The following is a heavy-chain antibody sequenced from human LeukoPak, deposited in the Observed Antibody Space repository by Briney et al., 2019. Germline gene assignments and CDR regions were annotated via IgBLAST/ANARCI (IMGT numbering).Heavy chain of an antibody. D-gene: IGHD6-19*01. V-gene: IGHV1-69*05. Sequence: SVKVSCKASGYSFTNYGISWVRQAPGQGLEWMGRIIPIFGTANYAQKFQGRVTITTDESTSTAYMELSSLRSEDTAVYYCARAIAVAAFDYWGQGTLVTVSS. J-gene: IGHJ4*02. CDR2: IIPIFGTA. CDR1: GYSFTNYG. CDR3: ARAIAVAAFDY.